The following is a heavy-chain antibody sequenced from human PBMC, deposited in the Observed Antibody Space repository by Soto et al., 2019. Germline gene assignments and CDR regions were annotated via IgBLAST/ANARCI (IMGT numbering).Heavy chain of an antibody. J-gene: IGHJ4*02. D-gene: IGHD4-4*01. CDR2: TSGSGGST. CDR1: GFTFSSYA. CDR3: AKDPHTVTTIGTLFDY. Sequence: PGGSLGLSCAASGFTFSSYAMSWVRQAPGKGLEWVSATSGSGGSTYYADSVKGRFTISRDNSKNTLYLQMNSLRAEDTAVYYCAKDPHTVTTIGTLFDYWGQGTLVTVSS. V-gene: IGHV3-23*01.